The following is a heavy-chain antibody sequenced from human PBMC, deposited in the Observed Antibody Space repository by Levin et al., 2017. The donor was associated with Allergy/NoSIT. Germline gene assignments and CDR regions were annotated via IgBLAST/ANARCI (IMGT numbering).Heavy chain of an antibody. CDR1: GFTFSDHY. J-gene: IGHJ2*01. CDR3: ARVGGYSSSWYSRGKDWYFDL. D-gene: IGHD6-13*01. V-gene: IGHV3-72*01. Sequence: PGGSLRLSCAASGFTFSDHYMDWVRQAPGKGLEWVGRTRNKANSYTTEYAASVKGRFTISRDDSKNSLYLQMNSLKTEDTAVYYCARVGGYSSSWYSRGKDWYFDLWGRGTLVTVSS. CDR2: TRNKANSYTT.